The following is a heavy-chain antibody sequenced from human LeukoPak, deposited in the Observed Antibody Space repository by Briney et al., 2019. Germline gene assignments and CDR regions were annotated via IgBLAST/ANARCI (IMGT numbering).Heavy chain of an antibody. CDR3: ASSTYYYDSSGYYPFYYFDY. CDR1: GFTFSSYW. D-gene: IGHD3-22*01. CDR2: IKQDGSEK. Sequence: GGSLRLSCAASGFTFSSYWMSWVRQAPGKGLEWVANIKQDGSEKYYVDSVKGRFTISRDNAKNSLYLQMNSLRAEDTALYYCASSTYYYDSSGYYPFYYFDYWGQGTLVTVSS. V-gene: IGHV3-7*03. J-gene: IGHJ4*02.